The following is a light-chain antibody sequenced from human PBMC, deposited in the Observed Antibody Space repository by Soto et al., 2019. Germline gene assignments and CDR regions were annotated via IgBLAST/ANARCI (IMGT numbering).Light chain of an antibody. CDR2: KAS. V-gene: IGKV1-5*03. CDR3: QHYNSYSEA. CDR1: QTISSG. J-gene: IGKJ1*01. Sequence: IHVTQSPSTLSVSVRGRVTITCRASQTISSGLAWYQQKPGNAPKILIYKASTLKSGVPSRFSGSGSGAEFTLTISSLQPDDFATYYCQHYNSYSEAFGQGTKVDIK.